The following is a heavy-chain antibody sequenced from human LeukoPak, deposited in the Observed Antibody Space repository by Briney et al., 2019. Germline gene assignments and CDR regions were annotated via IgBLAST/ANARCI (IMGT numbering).Heavy chain of an antibody. CDR3: ARYYYDRAVGPFDY. CDR1: GYTFTNYW. J-gene: IGHJ4*02. D-gene: IGHD3-22*01. CDR2: IYPDDSDI. Sequence: GESLEISFQGSGYTFTNYWIGWVRQMPGKGLEWMGIIYPDDSDIRYSPSFQGQVTISADKSITTAYLQWSSLKASDTAMYYCARYYYDRAVGPFDYWGQGSLVTVSS. V-gene: IGHV5-51*01.